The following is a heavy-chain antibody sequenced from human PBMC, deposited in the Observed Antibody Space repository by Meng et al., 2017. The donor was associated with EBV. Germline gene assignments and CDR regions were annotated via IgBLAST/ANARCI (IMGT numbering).Heavy chain of an antibody. CDR2: IIPAGGNT. V-gene: IGHV1-46*01. J-gene: IGHJ4*02. CDR1: GYTFTSYY. D-gene: IGHD1/OR15-1a*01. CDR3: VRELVGGTFDY. Sequence: QAQLLQSGAEVKKPGASVKVSRKASGYTFTSYYLHWVRQAPGQGLEWMGIIIPAGGNTNYAQKFRGRFTMTRDTSTSTVYMDLSILTSEDTAVYYCVRELVGGTFDYWGQGTLVTVSS.